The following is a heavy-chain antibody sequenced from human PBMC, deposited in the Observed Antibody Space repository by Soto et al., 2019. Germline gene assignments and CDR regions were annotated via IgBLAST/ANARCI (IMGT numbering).Heavy chain of an antibody. J-gene: IGHJ4*02. V-gene: IGHV3-30*19. CDR1: GFTFSSYG. CDR2: IWYDGSNK. D-gene: IGHD2-2*01. CDR3: ARGPSSLTRFDY. Sequence: QVQLVESGGGVVQPGRSLRLSCAASGFTFSSYGMHWVRQAPGKGLEWVAVIWYDGSNKYYADSVKGRFTISRDNSKNTLYLQMNSLRADDTAVYYCARGPSSLTRFDYWGQGTLVTVSS.